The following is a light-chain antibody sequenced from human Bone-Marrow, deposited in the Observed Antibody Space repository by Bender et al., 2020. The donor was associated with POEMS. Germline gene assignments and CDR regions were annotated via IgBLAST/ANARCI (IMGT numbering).Light chain of an antibody. J-gene: IGLJ3*02. CDR3: GSYTNSDTLV. V-gene: IGLV2-14*03. CDR2: DVN. Sequence: QSALTQPASVSGSPGQSITISCTGTSSDVGAYNYVSWYQQHPGKAPKLIIYDVNNRPSGVSDRFSGSKSGNTASLTISGLQTEDEADYYCGSYTNSDTLVFGGGTKLTVL. CDR1: SSDVGAYNY.